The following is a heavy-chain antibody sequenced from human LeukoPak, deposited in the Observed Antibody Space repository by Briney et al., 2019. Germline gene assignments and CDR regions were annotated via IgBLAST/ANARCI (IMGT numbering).Heavy chain of an antibody. V-gene: IGHV4-59*01. Sequence: SETLSLTCTVSGGSISSYYWSWIRQPPGKGLEWIGYIYYSGSTNYNPSLKSRVTISVDTSKNQFSLKLSSVTAADTAVYYCARDLFYGSGSYFYMDVWGKGTTVTISS. CDR2: IYYSGST. D-gene: IGHD3-10*01. J-gene: IGHJ6*03. CDR1: GGSISSYY. CDR3: ARDLFYGSGSYFYMDV.